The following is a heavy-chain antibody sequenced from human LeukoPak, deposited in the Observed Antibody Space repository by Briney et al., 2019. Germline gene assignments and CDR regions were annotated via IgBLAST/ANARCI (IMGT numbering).Heavy chain of an antibody. CDR3: AREYYDSSGYYYFDY. Sequence: GGSLRLSCVASGFTFNNSRLHWVRQAPGKGLEWVSVIYSGGSTYYADSVKGRFTISRDNSKNTLYLQMNSLRAEDTAVYYCAREYYDSSGYYYFDYWGQGTLVTVSS. CDR2: IYSGGST. D-gene: IGHD3-22*01. V-gene: IGHV3-53*01. J-gene: IGHJ4*02. CDR1: GFTFNNSR.